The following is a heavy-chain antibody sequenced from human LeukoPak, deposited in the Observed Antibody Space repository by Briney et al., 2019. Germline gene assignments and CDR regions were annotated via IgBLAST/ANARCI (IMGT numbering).Heavy chain of an antibody. CDR3: ARERLARFPYFDY. V-gene: IGHV1-69*06. Sequence: GASVKVSCKTSGGTFSNSGISWVRQAPGQGPEWMGGIIPVFGTPNYAQKFQGRLTITADRSTTTAYMELSSLTLDDTAVYYCARERLARFPYFDYWGQGTLVAVSS. J-gene: IGHJ4*02. D-gene: IGHD3-3*01. CDR2: IIPVFGTP. CDR1: GGTFSNSG.